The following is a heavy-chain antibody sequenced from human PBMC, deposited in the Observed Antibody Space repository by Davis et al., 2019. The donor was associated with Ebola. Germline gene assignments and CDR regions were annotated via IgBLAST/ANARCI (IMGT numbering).Heavy chain of an antibody. CDR1: GYTFTTYG. V-gene: IGHV1-18*01. CDR3: GREMRHCSGRDCSPQVSGIDV. Sequence: ASVKVSCKASGYTFTTYGISWVRQAPGQGLERMGWISIYNGNTNYALQLQNRFTMTTDTSTSTANMELRGLGSDDTAVYYCGREMRHCSGRDCSPQVSGIDVWGQGTTVTVSS. CDR2: ISIYNGNT. D-gene: IGHD2-15*01. J-gene: IGHJ6*02.